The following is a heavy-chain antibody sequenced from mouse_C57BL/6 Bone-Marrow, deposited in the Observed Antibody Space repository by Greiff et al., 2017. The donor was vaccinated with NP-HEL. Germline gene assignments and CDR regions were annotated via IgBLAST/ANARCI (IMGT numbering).Heavy chain of an antibody. Sequence: VQLQQSGAELVRPGASVTLSCKASGYTFTDYDMHWVKQTPVHGLEWIGAIDPETGGTAYNQKFKGKAILTADKSSSTAYIELRSLTSDDSAVYYCTRGWLPYYFDYWGQGTTPTVSS. CDR3: TRGWLPYYFDY. CDR1: GYTFTDYD. D-gene: IGHD2-3*01. V-gene: IGHV1-15*01. CDR2: IDPETGGT. J-gene: IGHJ2*01.